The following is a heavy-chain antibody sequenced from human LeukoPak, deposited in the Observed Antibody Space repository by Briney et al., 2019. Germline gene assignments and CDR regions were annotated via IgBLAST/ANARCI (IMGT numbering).Heavy chain of an antibody. D-gene: IGHD1-26*01. CDR3: AREVGHSSSYYGRFDP. V-gene: IGHV1-2*06. J-gene: IGHJ5*02. CDR1: GYTFTGYY. CDR2: VNPNNGVP. Sequence: ASVKVSCKASGYTFTGYYMHWVRQAPGQGLERMGRVNPNNGVPNYAQQSQGRVTMTRDTAISTAYMELSSLRNHDTAVYFCAREVGHSSSYYGRFDPWGEGTLVTVSS.